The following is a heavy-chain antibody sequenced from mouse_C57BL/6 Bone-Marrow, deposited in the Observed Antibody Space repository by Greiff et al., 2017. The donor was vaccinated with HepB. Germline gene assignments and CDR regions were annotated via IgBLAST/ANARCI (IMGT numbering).Heavy chain of an antibody. CDR1: GYTFTSYW. Sequence: QVQLQQPGAELVRPGTSVKLSCKASGYTFTSYWMHWVKQRPGQGLEWIGVIDPSDSYTNYNQKFKGKATLTVDTSSSPAYMQLSSLTSEDSAVYYCARSDSNWFAYWGQGTLVTVSA. V-gene: IGHV1-59*01. J-gene: IGHJ3*01. D-gene: IGHD2-5*01. CDR2: IDPSDSYT. CDR3: ARSDSNWFAY.